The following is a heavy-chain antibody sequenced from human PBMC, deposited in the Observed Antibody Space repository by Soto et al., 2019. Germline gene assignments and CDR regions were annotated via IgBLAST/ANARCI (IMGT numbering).Heavy chain of an antibody. J-gene: IGHJ4*02. CDR1: GFTFSNAW. Sequence: EVQLVESGGGLVKPGGSLRLSCAASGFTFSNAWMSWVRQAPGKGLEWVGRLKSKTDGGTTDYAAPVKGRFTISRDDSKNTLDLQMNSLKTEDTAVYYGTTDDSGWALFDYWGQGTLVTVSS. V-gene: IGHV3-15*01. CDR2: LKSKTDGGTT. D-gene: IGHD6-19*01. CDR3: TTDDSGWALFDY.